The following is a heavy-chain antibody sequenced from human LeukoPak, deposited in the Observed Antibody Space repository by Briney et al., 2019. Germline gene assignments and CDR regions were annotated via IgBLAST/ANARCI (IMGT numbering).Heavy chain of an antibody. Sequence: GGSLRLSCAASGFTFSSYAMSWVRQAPGKGLEWASAISGSGGSTYYADSVKGRFTISRDNSKTTLYLQMNSLRAEDTAVYYCARPQGYYGSGSSFFDYWGQGTLVTVSS. CDR1: GFTFSSYA. CDR2: ISGSGGST. D-gene: IGHD3-10*01. V-gene: IGHV3-23*01. J-gene: IGHJ4*02. CDR3: ARPQGYYGSGSSFFDY.